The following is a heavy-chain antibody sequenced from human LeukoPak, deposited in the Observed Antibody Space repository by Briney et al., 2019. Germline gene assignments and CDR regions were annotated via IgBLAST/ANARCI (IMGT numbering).Heavy chain of an antibody. V-gene: IGHV4-34*01. CDR1: GGSFSGYY. D-gene: IGHD1-26*01. CDR3: AYSGSYGAAFDI. CDR2: INHSGST. Sequence: PSETLSLTCAVDGGSFSGYYWSWIRQPPGKGLEWIGEINHSGSTNYNPSLKSRVTISVDTSKNQFSLKLSSVTAADTAVYYCAYSGSYGAAFDIWGQGTMVTVSS. J-gene: IGHJ3*02.